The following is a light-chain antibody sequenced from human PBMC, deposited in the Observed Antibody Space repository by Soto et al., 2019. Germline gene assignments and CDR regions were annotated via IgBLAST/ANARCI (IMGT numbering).Light chain of an antibody. V-gene: IGKV3-11*01. CDR2: DAS. Sequence: EIVLTQSPATLSLSPGERATRSCRASQSVTRYLAWYQQKPGQAPRFLMFDASNRATGVPPRFSGSGSGTDFTLTISSLEPEDFAVYYCQQRDTWPITFGQGTRLEI. J-gene: IGKJ5*01. CDR1: QSVTRY. CDR3: QQRDTWPIT.